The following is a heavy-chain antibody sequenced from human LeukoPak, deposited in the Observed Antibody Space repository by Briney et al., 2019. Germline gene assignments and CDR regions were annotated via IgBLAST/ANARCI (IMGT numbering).Heavy chain of an antibody. V-gene: IGHV3-53*01. D-gene: IGHD5-18*01. J-gene: IGHJ3*02. Sequence: PGGSLRLSCAASGFTVSSNYMSWVRQAPGKGLEWVSVIYSGGSTYYADSVKGRFTISRDNSKNTLYLQMNSLRAEDTAVYYCARRGWIQLSPDAFDIWGQGTMVTVSS. CDR2: IYSGGST. CDR1: GFTVSSNY. CDR3: ARRGWIQLSPDAFDI.